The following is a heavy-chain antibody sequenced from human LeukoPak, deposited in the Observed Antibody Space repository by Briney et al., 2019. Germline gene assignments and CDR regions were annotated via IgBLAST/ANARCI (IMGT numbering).Heavy chain of an antibody. CDR2: MNPNSGNT. D-gene: IGHD3-3*01. CDR3: ARGRSKRFLEWLSIYYFDY. J-gene: IGHJ4*02. V-gene: IGHV1-8*01. Sequence: ASVKVSCKASGYTFTSYDINWVRQGTGQGLEWMGWMNPNSGNTGYAQKFQGRVTMTRNTSISTDYMELSSLRSEDTAVYYCARGRSKRFLEWLSIYYFDYWGQGTLVTVSP. CDR1: GYTFTSYD.